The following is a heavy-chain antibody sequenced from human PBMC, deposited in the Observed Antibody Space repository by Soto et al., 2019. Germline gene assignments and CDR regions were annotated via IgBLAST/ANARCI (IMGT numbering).Heavy chain of an antibody. D-gene: IGHD6-19*01. CDR2: IKSKTDGGTT. CDR3: TTEIPGRGWYGDYYYYMDV. Sequence: GGSLRLSCAASGFTFSNAWMSWVRQAPGKGLEWVGRIKSKTDGGTTDYAAPVKGRFTISRDDSKNTLYLQMNSLKTEDTAVYYCTTEIPGRGWYGDYYYYMDVWGKGTTVTVSS. CDR1: GFTFSNAW. V-gene: IGHV3-15*01. J-gene: IGHJ6*03.